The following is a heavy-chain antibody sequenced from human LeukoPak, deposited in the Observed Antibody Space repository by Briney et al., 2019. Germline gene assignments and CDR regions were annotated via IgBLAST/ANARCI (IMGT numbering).Heavy chain of an antibody. CDR2: IWVDGTRK. D-gene: IGHD2-2*01. CDR3: VAVLVPAAFWHFDV. CDR1: GFPFSQHG. V-gene: IGHV3-33*01. J-gene: IGHJ2*01. Sequence: GGSLRLSCATSGFPFSQHGYHWVRQAPGKGLEWTAVIWVDGTRKYYADSVEGRFTISRDNSKSTQYLQIDSLRPEDTAVYYCVAVLVPAAFWHFDVWGRGTQVTVSS.